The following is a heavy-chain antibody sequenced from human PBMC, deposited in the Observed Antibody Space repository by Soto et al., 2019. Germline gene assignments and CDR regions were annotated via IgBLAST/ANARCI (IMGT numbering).Heavy chain of an antibody. J-gene: IGHJ5*02. D-gene: IGHD2-2*01. CDR1: GGSISSGYS. CDR3: ARGYCSISSCSNWLDP. Sequence: QLQVQESGSGLVKPSQTLSLTSAVSGGSISSGYSWSWIRQPPGKGVEWIGYIYHSGITYYNPSLKSRVTISVDRSKNQFSLKLSSVTAADTAVYYCARGYCSISSCSNWLDPWGQGTLVTVSS. V-gene: IGHV4-30-2*01. CDR2: IYHSGIT.